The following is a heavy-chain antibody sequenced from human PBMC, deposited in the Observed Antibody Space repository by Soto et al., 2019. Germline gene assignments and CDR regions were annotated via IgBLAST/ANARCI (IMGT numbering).Heavy chain of an antibody. Sequence: QRLEWMGWMNADSGNTKYAQKFQGRVTITRNTSISTAYMELSSLRSEDTAVYYCASSPSSQDYIWGSYPYYYMDVCGKGTTVTVYS. D-gene: IGHD3-16*02. V-gene: IGHV1-8*03. CDR2: MNADSGNT. CDR3: ASSPSSQDYIWGSYPYYYMDV. J-gene: IGHJ6*03.